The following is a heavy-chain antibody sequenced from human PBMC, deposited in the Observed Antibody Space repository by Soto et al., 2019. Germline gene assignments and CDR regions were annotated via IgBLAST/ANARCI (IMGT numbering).Heavy chain of an antibody. D-gene: IGHD6-19*01. CDR2: MNPNSGNT. J-gene: IGHJ4*02. CDR3: SGGEGRYLVDD. CDR1: GYTFTSYD. V-gene: IGHV1-8*01. Sequence: QVQLVQSGAEVKKPGASVKVSCKASGYTFTSYDINWVRQATGQGLERMGWMNPNSGNTGYAQKFQGRVTMTTNTPIGTAYMEQSSLRSEDTAVDYCSGGEGRYLVDDWGQGSLVTVSS.